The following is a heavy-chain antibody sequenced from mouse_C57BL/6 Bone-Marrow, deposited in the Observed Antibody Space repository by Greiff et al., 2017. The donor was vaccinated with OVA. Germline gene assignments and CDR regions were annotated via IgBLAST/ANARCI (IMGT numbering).Heavy chain of an antibody. V-gene: IGHV2-2*01. CDR1: GFSLTSYG. J-gene: IGHJ2*01. CDR2: IWSGGST. CDR3: ARNSPSYFDY. Sequence: QVQLKESGPGLVQPSQSLSITCTVSGFSLTSYGVHWVRQSPGKGLEWLGVIWSGGSTDYNAAFISRLSISKDNSKSQVFFKMNSLQADDTAIYYCARNSPSYFDYWGQGTTLTVSS.